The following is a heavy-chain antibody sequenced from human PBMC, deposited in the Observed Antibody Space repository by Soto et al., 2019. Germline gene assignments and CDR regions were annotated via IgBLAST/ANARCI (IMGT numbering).Heavy chain of an antibody. CDR3: TSGVTSRGMDV. Sequence: GSLRLSCAASGFTFSNAWMSWVRQAPGKGLEWVGRIKNKTDGGTTDYAAPVKGRFTISRDDSKNTLYLQMNSLKTEDTAVYYCTSGVTSRGMDVWGQGTTVTVSS. V-gene: IGHV3-15*01. CDR2: IKNKTDGGTT. D-gene: IGHD2-21*02. J-gene: IGHJ6*02. CDR1: GFTFSNAW.